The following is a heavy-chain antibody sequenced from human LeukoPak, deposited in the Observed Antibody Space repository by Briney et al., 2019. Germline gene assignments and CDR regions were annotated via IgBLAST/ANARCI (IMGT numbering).Heavy chain of an antibody. Sequence: SQNLALTWAVSGGSISSGGYSWSWIRPPPGKGLEWIGYIYYRGSTYYNPSLKSRVPISVDRSKNQFSLKLSSVTAAYTAVYYCARSGNYYGAGTLDNWFVPWGQGTLVTASS. CDR1: GGSISSGGYS. D-gene: IGHD3-10*01. CDR2: IYYRGST. CDR3: ARSGNYYGAGTLDNWFVP. V-gene: IGHV4-30-2*01. J-gene: IGHJ5*02.